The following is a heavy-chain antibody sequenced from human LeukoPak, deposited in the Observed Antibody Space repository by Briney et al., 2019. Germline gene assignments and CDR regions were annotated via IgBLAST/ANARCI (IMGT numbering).Heavy chain of an antibody. CDR2: ISGSGGST. D-gene: IGHD3-22*01. CDR1: GFTFSSYG. V-gene: IGHV3-23*01. Sequence: GGSLRLSCAASGFTFSSYGMHWVRQAPGKGLEWVSAISGSGGSTYYADSVKGRFTISRDNSKNTLYLQMNSLRAEDTAVYYCARVGSSTYYREDCFDYWGQGTLVTVSS. J-gene: IGHJ4*02. CDR3: ARVGSSTYYREDCFDY.